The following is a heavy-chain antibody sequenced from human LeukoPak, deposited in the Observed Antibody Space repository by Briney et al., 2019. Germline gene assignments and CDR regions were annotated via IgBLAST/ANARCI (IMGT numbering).Heavy chain of an antibody. D-gene: IGHD5-24*01. Sequence: PGGSLRLSCEASGFNFHNFAMHWVRQAPGKGLEWVAVISNDERNKYYTDSVKGRFTISRDNSKSTVYLQMNSLRPEDTAVYYCARPSPPGDGYNPCDYWGPGALVIVPS. CDR1: GFNFHNFA. V-gene: IGHV3-30*04. CDR3: ARPSPPGDGYNPCDY. J-gene: IGHJ4*02. CDR2: ISNDERNK.